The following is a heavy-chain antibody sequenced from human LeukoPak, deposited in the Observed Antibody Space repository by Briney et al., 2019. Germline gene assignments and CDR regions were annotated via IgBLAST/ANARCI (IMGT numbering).Heavy chain of an antibody. CDR2: SRNKAQNYIT. CDR3: TTDPVLRYFDWLLSGFDY. J-gene: IGHJ4*02. CDR1: GFTFSDHY. D-gene: IGHD3-9*01. Sequence: PGGSLRLSCAASGFTFSDHYMDWVRQAPGKGLEWVGRSRNKAQNYITEYAASVKGRFTISRDDSKNTLYLQMNSLKTEDTAVYYCTTDPVLRYFDWLLSGFDYWGQGTLVTVSS. V-gene: IGHV3-72*01.